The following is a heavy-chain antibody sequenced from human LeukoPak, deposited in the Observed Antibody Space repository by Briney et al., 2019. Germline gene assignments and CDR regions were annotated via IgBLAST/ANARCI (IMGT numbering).Heavy chain of an antibody. CDR3: AKNNWNDMPFVDY. V-gene: IGHV3-23*01. CDR2: ISGTGVGT. CDR1: GFTFRNSA. J-gene: IGHJ4*02. Sequence: PGGSLRLSCAASGFTFRNSAMSWVRQAPGKGLEWVSTISGTGVGTFYAGSVKGRLTISRDNPKNTLYLQMNSLRAEDTAVYYCAKNNWNDMPFVDYWGQGTLVTVSS. D-gene: IGHD1-20*01.